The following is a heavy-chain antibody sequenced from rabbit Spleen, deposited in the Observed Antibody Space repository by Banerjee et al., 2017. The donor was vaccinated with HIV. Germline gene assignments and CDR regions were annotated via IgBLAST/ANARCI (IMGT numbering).Heavy chain of an antibody. CDR1: GIDFSSRYY. J-gene: IGHJ6*01. D-gene: IGHD8-1*01. V-gene: IGHV1S40*01. CDR3: ARDTGTSFSTYGMDL. CDR2: IYADSGNT. Sequence: QSLEESGGGLVKPEGSLTLTCTASGIDFSSRYYVCWVRQAPGKGLEWIACIYADSGNTYSATWAKGRFTISKTSSTTVTLQMTSLTAADTATYFCARDTGTSFSTYGMDLWGPGTLVTVS.